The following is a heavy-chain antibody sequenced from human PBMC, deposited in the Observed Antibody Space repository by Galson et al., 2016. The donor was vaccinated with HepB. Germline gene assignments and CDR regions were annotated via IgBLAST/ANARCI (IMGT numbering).Heavy chain of an antibody. Sequence: SLRLSCAASGFTFNDYAMHWVRQAPGKGLELVSGVGWNSGSVDYADSVKGRFTISRDNAKNSLFLQMDSLRAEDMALYYCAKAKGPYIVLVPTALDYWGHGTLVTVSS. CDR2: VGWNSGSV. J-gene: IGHJ4*01. V-gene: IGHV3-9*03. CDR1: GFTFNDYA. D-gene: IGHD2-2*01. CDR3: AKAKGPYIVLVPTALDY.